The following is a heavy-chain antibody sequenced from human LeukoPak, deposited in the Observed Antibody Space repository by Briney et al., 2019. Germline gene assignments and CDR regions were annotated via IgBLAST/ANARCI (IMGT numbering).Heavy chain of an antibody. V-gene: IGHV1-18*01. D-gene: IGHD3-10*01. J-gene: IGHJ4*02. Sequence: ASVKVSRKASGYTFTSYGISWVRQAPGQGLEWMGWISAYNGNTNYAQKLQGRVTMTTDTSTSTAYMELRSLRSDDTAVYYCARAPRLLWFGELPPNFDYWGQGTLVTVSS. CDR2: ISAYNGNT. CDR1: GYTFTSYG. CDR3: ARAPRLLWFGELPPNFDY.